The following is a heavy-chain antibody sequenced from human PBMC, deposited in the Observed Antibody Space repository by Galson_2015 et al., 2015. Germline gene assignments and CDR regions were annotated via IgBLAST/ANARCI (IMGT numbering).Heavy chain of an antibody. CDR1: GFTFSKAW. D-gene: IGHD7-27*01. V-gene: IGHV3-15*01. CDR2: IKSKRDGGTS. CDR3: ARDPLGFDY. J-gene: IGHJ4*02. Sequence: SLRLSCAASGFTFSKAWMTWVRQAPGKGLEYIGRIKSKRDGGTSEYAAPVKGRFTISRDDSENTLYLQMNSLRAEDTAVYYCARDPLGFDYWGQGTLVTVSS.